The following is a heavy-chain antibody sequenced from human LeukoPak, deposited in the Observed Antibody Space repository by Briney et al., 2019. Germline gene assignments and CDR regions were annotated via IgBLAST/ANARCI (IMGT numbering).Heavy chain of an antibody. CDR3: ARGGAFDI. V-gene: IGHV3-53*01. CDR2: IYSGGST. D-gene: IGHD3-16*01. CDR1: GFTVSSNY. Sequence: GGSLRLSCAASGFTVSSNYMSWVRQAPGKGLEWVSVIYSGGSTYYADCVKGGFTISRDNSKNTVYLLMKNLRAEDTAVYYCARGGAFDIWGQGTVVTVSS. J-gene: IGHJ3*02.